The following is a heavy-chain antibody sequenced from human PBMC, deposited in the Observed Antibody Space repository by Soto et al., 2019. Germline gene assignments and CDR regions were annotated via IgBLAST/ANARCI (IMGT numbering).Heavy chain of an antibody. CDR2: MNPNSGNT. Sequence: ASVKVSCKASGYTFTSYDINWVRQATGQGLEWMGWMNPNSGNTGYAQKFQGRVTMTRNTSISTAYMELSSLRSEDTAVYYCARVMVRGVIRLYGAFDIWGQGTMVTVSS. CDR1: GYTFTSYD. D-gene: IGHD3-10*01. J-gene: IGHJ3*02. CDR3: ARVMVRGVIRLYGAFDI. V-gene: IGHV1-8*01.